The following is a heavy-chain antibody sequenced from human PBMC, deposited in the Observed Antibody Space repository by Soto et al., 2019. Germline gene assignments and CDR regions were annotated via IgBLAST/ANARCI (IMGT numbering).Heavy chain of an antibody. CDR1: GYTFTSYG. Sequence: ASVKVSCKASGYTFTSYGISWVRQAPGQGLGWMGWISAYNGNTNYAQKLQGRVTMTTDTSTSTAYMGLRSLRSDDTAVYYCARDRPDYDFWSGYKDWFDPWGQGTLVTVSS. J-gene: IGHJ5*02. D-gene: IGHD3-3*01. V-gene: IGHV1-18*01. CDR2: ISAYNGNT. CDR3: ARDRPDYDFWSGYKDWFDP.